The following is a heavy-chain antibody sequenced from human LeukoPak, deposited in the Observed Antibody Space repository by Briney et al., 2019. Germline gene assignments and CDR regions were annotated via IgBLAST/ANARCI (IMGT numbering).Heavy chain of an antibody. CDR2: ISAYNGNT. D-gene: IGHD6-13*01. Sequence: ASVKVSCKASGYTFTSYGISWVRQAPGQGLEWMGWISAYNGNTNYAQKLQGRVTMTTDTSTSTAYMELRSLRSDDTAVYYCARGGGQQLPRKEDAFDIWGQGTMVTVSS. V-gene: IGHV1-18*01. J-gene: IGHJ3*02. CDR3: ARGGGQQLPRKEDAFDI. CDR1: GYTFTSYG.